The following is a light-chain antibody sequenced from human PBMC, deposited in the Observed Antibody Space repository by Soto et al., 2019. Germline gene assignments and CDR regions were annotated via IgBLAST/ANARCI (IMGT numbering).Light chain of an antibody. J-gene: IGKJ1*01. Sequence: DIQMTQSPSTLSASVGDRVTITCRASQSISTWLAWYQQKPGKAPHLLIYKASSLESGVPSRFSGSGSGTEFTLTISSLQPDDFASYYCQQYSSSWTFGQGTKVEIK. CDR3: QQYSSSWT. V-gene: IGKV1-5*03. CDR2: KAS. CDR1: QSISTW.